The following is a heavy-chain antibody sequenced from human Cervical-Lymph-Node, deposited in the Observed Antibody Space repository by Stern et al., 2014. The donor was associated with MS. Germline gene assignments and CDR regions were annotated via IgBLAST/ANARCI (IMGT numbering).Heavy chain of an antibody. J-gene: IGHJ4*02. CDR3: AKDRARILTGYYTWGGYFDY. D-gene: IGHD3-9*01. CDR2: ISYDGSNK. V-gene: IGHV3-30*18. Sequence: DQLVESGGGVVQPGRSLRLSCAASGFTFSSYGMHWVRQAPGKGLEWVAVISYDGSNKYYADSVKGRFTISRDNSKNTLYLQMNSLRAEDTAVYYCAKDRARILTGYYTWGGYFDYWGQGTLVTVSS. CDR1: GFTFSSYG.